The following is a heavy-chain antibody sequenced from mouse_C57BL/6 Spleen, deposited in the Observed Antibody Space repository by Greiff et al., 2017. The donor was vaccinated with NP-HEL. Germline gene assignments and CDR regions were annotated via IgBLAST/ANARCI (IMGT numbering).Heavy chain of an antibody. J-gene: IGHJ4*01. Sequence: VKLMESGPELVKPGASVKLSCKASGYTFTSYDINWVKQRPGQGLEWIGWIYPRAGSTKYNEKFKGKATLTVDTSSSTAYMELHSLTSEDSAVYFCARLTWTTVYAMDYWGKGTSVTVSS. CDR2: IYPRAGST. CDR3: ARLTWTTVYAMDY. V-gene: IGHV1-85*01. D-gene: IGHD4-1*01. CDR1: GYTFTSYD.